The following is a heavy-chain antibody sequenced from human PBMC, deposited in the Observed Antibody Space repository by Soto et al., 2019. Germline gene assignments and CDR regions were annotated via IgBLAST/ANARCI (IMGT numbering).Heavy chain of an antibody. CDR1: GGSFNGYY. J-gene: IGHJ5*02. D-gene: IGHD3-3*01. CDR2: INHTGGT. CDR3: ATRITVFGLLIPPFDP. V-gene: IGHV4-34*01. Sequence: XATLSLTCAVYGGSFNGYYWNWIRQPPGEGLEWIGEINHTGGTHYNPSLKSRVTMSVDTSKNQFSLRLSSVTAADTAIYYCATRITVFGLLIPPFDPWGQGTQVTVSS.